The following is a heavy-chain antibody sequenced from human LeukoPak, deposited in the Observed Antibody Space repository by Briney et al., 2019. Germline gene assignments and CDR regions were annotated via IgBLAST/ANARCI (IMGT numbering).Heavy chain of an antibody. CDR1: VFTFGDYS. D-gene: IGHD5-18*01. CDR3: TGDTAMFDY. Sequence: GGSLRLSCTASVFTFGDYSMSWFRQAPGKGLEWVGFIRSKAYGGTTEYAASVKGRFTISRDDSKSIAYLQMNSLKTEDTAVYYCTGDTAMFDYWGQGTLVTVSS. J-gene: IGHJ4*02. V-gene: IGHV3-49*03. CDR2: IRSKAYGGTT.